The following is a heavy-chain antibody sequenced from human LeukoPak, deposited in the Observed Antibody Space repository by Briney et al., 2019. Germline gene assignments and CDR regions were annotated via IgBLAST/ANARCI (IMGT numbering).Heavy chain of an antibody. Sequence: ETLSLSCTVSGFTFSSNSMSWVRQAPGKGLEWVSFIYSDNTHYSDSVKGRFTISRDNSKNTLYLQMNSLRAEDTAVYYCARRAGAYSHPYDYWGQGTLVTVSS. V-gene: IGHV3-53*01. J-gene: IGHJ4*02. CDR2: IYSDNT. CDR3: ARRAGAYSHPYDY. CDR1: GFTFSSNS. D-gene: IGHD4/OR15-4a*01.